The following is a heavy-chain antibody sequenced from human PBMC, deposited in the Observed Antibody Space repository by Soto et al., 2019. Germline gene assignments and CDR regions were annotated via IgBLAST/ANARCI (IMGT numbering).Heavy chain of an antibody. CDR3: ARAWGYAFEF. Sequence: QVQLQESGPGLVKPSETLSLTCTVSGGSISSYYWSWIRQPPGKGLEWIGYIYYSGSTNYNPSLKSRVTLSVDTSKNQFSLKLSSVTAADTAVYYCARAWGYAFEFWGQGTMVTVSS. V-gene: IGHV4-59*01. J-gene: IGHJ3*01. D-gene: IGHD7-27*01. CDR2: IYYSGST. CDR1: GGSISSYY.